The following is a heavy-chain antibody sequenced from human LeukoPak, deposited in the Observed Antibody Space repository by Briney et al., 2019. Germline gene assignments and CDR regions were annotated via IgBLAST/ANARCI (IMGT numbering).Heavy chain of an antibody. D-gene: IGHD6-19*01. CDR3: ARDRYSSGWYVDY. V-gene: IGHV3-30*04. CDR1: RFTFSSYA. CDR2: ISYDGNNK. J-gene: IGHJ4*02. Sequence: GRSLRLSCAASRFTFSSYAMHWVRQAPGKGLEWVALISYDGNNKDYADPVKGRFTISRDNSKNTLYLQMNSLRAEDAAVYYCARDRYSSGWYVDYWGQGTLVTVSS.